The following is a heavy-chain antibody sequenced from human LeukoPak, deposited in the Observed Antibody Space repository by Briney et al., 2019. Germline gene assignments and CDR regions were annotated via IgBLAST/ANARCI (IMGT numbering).Heavy chain of an antibody. CDR3: ARAAPREDARFLEWLFDY. CDR1: GGTFSSYA. J-gene: IGHJ4*02. CDR2: IIPIFGTA. V-gene: IGHV1-69*05. D-gene: IGHD3-3*01. Sequence: SVKVSCKASGGTFSSYAISWVRQAPGQGLEWMGGIIPIFGTANYAQKFQGRVTITTDESSSTAYMELSSLRSEDTAVYYCARAAPREDARFLEWLFDYWGQGTLVTVSS.